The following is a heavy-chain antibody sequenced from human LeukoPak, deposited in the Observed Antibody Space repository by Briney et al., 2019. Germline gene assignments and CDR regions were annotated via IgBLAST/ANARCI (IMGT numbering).Heavy chain of an antibody. J-gene: IGHJ4*02. V-gene: IGHV3-53*01. CDR1: GLTVSSNY. CDR2: IYSSGST. D-gene: IGHD5-24*01. Sequence: PGGSLRLSCAASGLTVSSNYMGWVRQAPGKGLESVSLIYSSGSTYYADSVKGRFTISRDNSKNTLFLQMNSLTAEDTAMYYCTRTFLSGDGYKVGYFDYWGQGTLVTVSP. CDR3: TRTFLSGDGYKVGYFDY.